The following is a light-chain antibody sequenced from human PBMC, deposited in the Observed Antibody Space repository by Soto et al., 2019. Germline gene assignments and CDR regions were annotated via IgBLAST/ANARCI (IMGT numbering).Light chain of an antibody. CDR1: SSNIGAGYD. CDR2: GNS. CDR3: QSYDSSLSGVV. J-gene: IGLJ2*01. V-gene: IGLV1-40*01. Sequence: QPVLTQPPSVSGAPGQRVTISCTGSSSNIGAGYDVHWYPQLPGTAPKLLIYGNSNRPSGVPDRFSGSKSGTSASLAITGLQAEDEADYYCQSYDSSLSGVVFSGGTQLTVL.